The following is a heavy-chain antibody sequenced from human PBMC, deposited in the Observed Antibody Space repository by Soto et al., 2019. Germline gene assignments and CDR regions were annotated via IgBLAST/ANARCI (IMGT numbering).Heavy chain of an antibody. CDR1: GFTFSSYA. Sequence: EMQLLESGGGLAQPGGSLRLSCAASGFTFSSYAMTWVRQAPGKGLEWVSTIRDSGYGTYYSDSVKGRFPISRDNSKKGLFLQMSSLRVEDTAVYYCAKESRGGGHRVVAYGMDVWGQGTTVTVSS. J-gene: IGHJ6*02. D-gene: IGHD2-15*01. CDR2: IRDSGYGT. V-gene: IGHV3-23*01. CDR3: AKESRGGGHRVVAYGMDV.